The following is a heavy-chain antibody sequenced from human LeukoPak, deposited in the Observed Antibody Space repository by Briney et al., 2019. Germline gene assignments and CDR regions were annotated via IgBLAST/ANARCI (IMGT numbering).Heavy chain of an antibody. D-gene: IGHD1-26*01. CDR2: ITWDGGSS. J-gene: IGHJ4*02. CDR1: GFTFSSYG. CDR3: AKDGRNYFDY. V-gene: IGHV3-43D*04. Sequence: GGSLRLSCAASGFTFSSYGMHWVRQAPGKGLEWVSLITWDGGSSYYADSVKGRFTISRDNSKNSLYLQMNSLRPEDTALYYCAKDGRNYFDYWGQGTLVTVSS.